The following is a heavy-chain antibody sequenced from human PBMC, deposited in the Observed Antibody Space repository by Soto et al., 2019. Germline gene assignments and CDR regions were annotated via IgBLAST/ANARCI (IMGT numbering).Heavy chain of an antibody. V-gene: IGHV3-74*01. D-gene: IGHD1-26*01. CDR1: GFTFSSYR. Sequence: GGSLRLSCAASGFTFSSYRMHWVRQAPGKGLVWVSRINSDGSSTSYADSVKGRFTISRDNARNTLYLQMNSLRAEDTAVYYCASGYSGSYYYYYGMDVWGQGTTVTVSS. CDR2: INSDGSST. CDR3: ASGYSGSYYYYYGMDV. J-gene: IGHJ6*02.